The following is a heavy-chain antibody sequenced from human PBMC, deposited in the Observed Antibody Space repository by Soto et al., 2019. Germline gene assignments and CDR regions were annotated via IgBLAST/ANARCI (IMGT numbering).Heavy chain of an antibody. CDR1: GFTFSSYS. CDR3: ARDIAYYDILTGYRPYGMDV. CDR2: ISSSSSYI. J-gene: IGHJ6*02. V-gene: IGHV3-21*01. Sequence: GGSLRISCAASGFTFSSYSMNWVRQAPGKGLEWVSSISSSSSYIYYADSVKGRFTISRDNAKNSLYLQMNSLRAEDTAVYYCARDIAYYDILTGYRPYGMDVWGQGTTVTVSS. D-gene: IGHD3-9*01.